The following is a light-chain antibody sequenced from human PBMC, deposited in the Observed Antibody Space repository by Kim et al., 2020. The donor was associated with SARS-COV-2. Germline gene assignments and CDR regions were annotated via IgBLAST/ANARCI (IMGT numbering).Light chain of an antibody. CDR1: SSDDGSYNF. J-gene: IGLJ2*01. V-gene: IGLV2-23*02. CDR2: EVS. Sequence: QSALTQPASVSGSPGQSITISCTGSSSDDGSYNFVSWYQKHPGKAPKLMIYEVSKRPSGVSNRFSGSKSGNTASLTISGLQAEDEADDYCCSYAGSTTLVFGGGTQLTVL. CDR3: CSYAGSTTLV.